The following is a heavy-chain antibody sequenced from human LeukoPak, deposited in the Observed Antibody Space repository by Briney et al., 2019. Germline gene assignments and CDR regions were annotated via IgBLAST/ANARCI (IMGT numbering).Heavy chain of an antibody. CDR2: IRYDGSNK. CDR1: GFTFSSYG. Sequence: GGSLRLSCAASGFTFSSYGMHWVRQAPGKGLEWVAFIRYDGSNKYYADSVKGRFTISRDNSKNTLYLQMNSLRAEDTAVYYCAKVYYGSGSYDNFDYWGQGTMVTVSS. V-gene: IGHV3-30*02. D-gene: IGHD3-10*01. J-gene: IGHJ4*02. CDR3: AKVYYGSGSYDNFDY.